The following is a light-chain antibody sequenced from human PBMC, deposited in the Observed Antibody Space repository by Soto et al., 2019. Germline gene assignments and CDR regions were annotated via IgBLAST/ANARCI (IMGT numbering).Light chain of an antibody. J-gene: IGKJ4*01. CDR3: QQRSDWPST. Sequence: EIVLTQSPATLSLSPGERATLSCRASQSVSRYLAWYQQKPGQAPRLLIYDASNRATGIPARFSGSGSGPDFTLTISSLEPEDFAVYYCQQRSDWPSTFGGGTKVQIK. V-gene: IGKV3-11*01. CDR1: QSVSRY. CDR2: DAS.